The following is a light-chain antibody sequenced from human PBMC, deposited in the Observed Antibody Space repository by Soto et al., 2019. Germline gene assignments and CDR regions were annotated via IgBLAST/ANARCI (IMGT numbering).Light chain of an antibody. V-gene: IGKV1-39*01. Sequence: DIQMTHSPSSLSASVGDRVTITCRTSQPISDYLNWYQQKPGKAPTLLIYTASNLQSGVPSRFSGSGSGTDFTLTISSLQPEDFATYYCQQSYSTPLTFGGGTKVDIK. CDR2: TAS. CDR3: QQSYSTPLT. CDR1: QPISDY. J-gene: IGKJ4*01.